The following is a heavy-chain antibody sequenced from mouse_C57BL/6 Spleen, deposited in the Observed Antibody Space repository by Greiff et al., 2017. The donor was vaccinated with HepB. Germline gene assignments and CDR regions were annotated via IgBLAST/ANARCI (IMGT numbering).Heavy chain of an antibody. D-gene: IGHD2-1*01. CDR3: AREEDGNYPCAD. Sequence: QVQLQQPGAELVKPGASVKLSCKASGYTFTSYWMQWVKQRPGQGLEWIGEIDPSDSYTNYNQKFKGKATLTVDTSSSTAYMQLSSLTSEDSAVYYCAREEDGNYPCADWGQGTLVTVSA. J-gene: IGHJ3*01. CDR2: IDPSDSYT. V-gene: IGHV1-50*01. CDR1: GYTFTSYW.